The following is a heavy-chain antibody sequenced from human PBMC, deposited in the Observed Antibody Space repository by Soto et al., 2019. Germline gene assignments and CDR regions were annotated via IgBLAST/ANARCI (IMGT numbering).Heavy chain of an antibody. D-gene: IGHD4-17*01. J-gene: IGHJ4*02. CDR3: ARGNGDYGNYYFGS. Sequence: PSETLSLTCAVSGDSVSSGDYSWSWIRQPPGEGLELIGYIYRSAYTYYNPSLKGRVIISVDRSKNQFSLRLTSVTAADTAMYYCARGNGDYGNYYFGSWGQGILVTVSS. CDR2: IYRSAYT. V-gene: IGHV4-30-2*01. CDR1: GDSVSSGDYS.